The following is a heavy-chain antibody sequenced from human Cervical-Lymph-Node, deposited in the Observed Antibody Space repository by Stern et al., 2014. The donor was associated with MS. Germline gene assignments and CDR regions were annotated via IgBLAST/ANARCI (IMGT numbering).Heavy chain of an antibody. V-gene: IGHV4-59*01. D-gene: IGHD6-13*01. CDR1: GGSISSYY. Sequence: QVQLQESGPGLVKPSETLSLTCTVSGGSISSYYWSWIRQPPGKGLEWIGYIYYSGSTNYNPSLKSRVPISVDTSKNQFSLKLSSVTAADTAVYYCARVTISSSWYWFDPWGQGTLVTVSS. CDR2: IYYSGST. CDR3: ARVTISSSWYWFDP. J-gene: IGHJ5*02.